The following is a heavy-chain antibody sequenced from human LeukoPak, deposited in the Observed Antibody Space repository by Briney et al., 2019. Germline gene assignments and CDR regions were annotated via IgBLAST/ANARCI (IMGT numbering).Heavy chain of an antibody. CDR2: INPKTI. CDR3: ALHHSSYNNFEGAFDI. V-gene: IGHV1-2*02. J-gene: IGHJ3*02. Sequence: ASVKVSCKASGYTFIGYYMHWVRQAPGQGLEWMGWINPKTISYAQKFQGRVTLTRDTSSSTVYMELSRLTSDDTAVYYCALHHSSYNNFEGAFDIWGQGTMVTVSS. D-gene: IGHD5-24*01. CDR1: GYTFIGYY.